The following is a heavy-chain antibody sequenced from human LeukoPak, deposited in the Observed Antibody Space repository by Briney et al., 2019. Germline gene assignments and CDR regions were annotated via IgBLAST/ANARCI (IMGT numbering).Heavy chain of an antibody. CDR1: GYTFTTYY. CDR3: ARGEGSSWFDS. Sequence: ASVKVSYKASGYTFTTYYIHWVRQAPGQGLEWMGWINPNNGGTYYTQKFQGRVTMTRDTSIGTAYMEVNRLTYDDTAVYYCARGEGSSWFDSWGQGTLVTVSS. V-gene: IGHV1-2*02. CDR2: INPNNGGT. D-gene: IGHD6-13*01. J-gene: IGHJ5*01.